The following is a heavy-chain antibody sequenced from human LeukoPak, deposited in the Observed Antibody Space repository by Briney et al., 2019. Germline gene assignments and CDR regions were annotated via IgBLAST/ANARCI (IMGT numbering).Heavy chain of an antibody. CDR1: GGSISSSNW. V-gene: IGHV4-4*02. Sequence: SETLSLTCAVSGGSISSSNWWSWVRQPPGKGLEWIGEIYHSGSTNYNPSLKSRVTISVDKSKNQFSLKLSSVTAADTAVYYCAIDPYYDSSRGYFDLWGRGTLVTVSS. CDR3: AIDPYYDSSRGYFDL. D-gene: IGHD3-22*01. CDR2: IYHSGST. J-gene: IGHJ2*01.